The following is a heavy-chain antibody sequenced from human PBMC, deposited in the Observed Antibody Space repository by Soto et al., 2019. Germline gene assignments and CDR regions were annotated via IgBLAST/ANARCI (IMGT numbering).Heavy chain of an antibody. V-gene: IGHV1-69*01. CDR2: IIPVSGTA. CDR3: ARDGCRSWYFVS. D-gene: IGHD6-13*01. CDR1: GGTFSSYA. J-gene: IGHJ4*02. Sequence: QVQLVQSGAEVKKPGSSVKVSCKASGGTFSSYAISWVRQAPGQVLEWMGGIIPVSGTANYAQKFQGRVMITGGESTSTAYMELSSLRSEDTAVYYGARDGCRSWYFVSWGQGTVVTVSS.